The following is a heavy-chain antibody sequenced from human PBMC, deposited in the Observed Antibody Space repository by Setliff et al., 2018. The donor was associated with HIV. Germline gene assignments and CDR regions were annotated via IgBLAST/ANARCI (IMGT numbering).Heavy chain of an antibody. J-gene: IGHJ3*02. D-gene: IGHD2-21*02. V-gene: IGHV4-30-2*01. CDR1: GGSIRSSGYS. CDR3: ARGQGCGGGCHYAFEM. Sequence: SETLSLTCAVSGGSIRSSGYSWSWIRQPPGKGLDWIGYISQSGSTYYNPSLKSRVTISVDRSKNQFSLKLSSVTAADTAVYYCARGQGCGGGCHYAFEMWGQGTMVTVSS. CDR2: ISQSGST.